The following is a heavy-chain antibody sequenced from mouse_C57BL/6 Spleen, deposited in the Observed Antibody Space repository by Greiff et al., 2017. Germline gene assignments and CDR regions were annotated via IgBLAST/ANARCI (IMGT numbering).Heavy chain of an antibody. J-gene: IGHJ3*01. CDR2: ISSGSSTI. CDR3: ARSATMLDEVFAY. D-gene: IGHD2-1*01. CDR1: GFTFSDYG. V-gene: IGHV5-17*01. Sequence: EVKLVESGGGLVKPGGSLKLSCAASGFTFSDYGMHWVRQAPEKGLEWVAYISSGSSTIYYADTVKGRFTFSRDNAKNTLFLHMTSLRSEDTAVYYCARSATMLDEVFAYWGQGTLVTVSA.